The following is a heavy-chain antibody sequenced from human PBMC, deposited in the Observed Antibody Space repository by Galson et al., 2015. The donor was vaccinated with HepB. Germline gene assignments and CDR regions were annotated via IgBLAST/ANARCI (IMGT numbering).Heavy chain of an antibody. CDR1: GLTLSASA. CDR2: IRSKANNYAT. Sequence: SLRLSCAASGLTLSASAIHWVRQTSGKGLEWVGRIRSKANNYATAYGASVKGRFTLSRDDSKNTAYLQMSSLKTEDTAIYYCTIRDDFWSGSSDFWGQGTLVTVSS. CDR3: TIRDDFWSGSSDF. V-gene: IGHV3-73*01. J-gene: IGHJ4*02. D-gene: IGHD3-3*01.